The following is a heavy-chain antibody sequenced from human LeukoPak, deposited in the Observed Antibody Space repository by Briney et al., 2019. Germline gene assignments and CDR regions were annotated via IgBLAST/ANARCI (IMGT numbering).Heavy chain of an antibody. CDR2: SNPKSCGT. Sequence: EASVNVSCKSSGYTFTGYYMHWVRQAPGQGLECMGWSNPKSCGTNYAQKFQGRVTMTRDTSISTAYMELSRLRSDDTAVYYCARGPRATVTTYYFDYRGQGTLVAVSS. J-gene: IGHJ4*02. CDR3: ARGPRATVTTYYFDY. CDR1: GYTFTGYY. D-gene: IGHD4-17*01. V-gene: IGHV1-2*02.